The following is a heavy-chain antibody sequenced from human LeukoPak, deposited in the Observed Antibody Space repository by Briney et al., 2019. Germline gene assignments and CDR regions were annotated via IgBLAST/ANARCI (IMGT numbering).Heavy chain of an antibody. CDR2: INWNGGST. Sequence: PGGSLRLSCAASGFTFDDYGMSWVRQAPGKGLEWVSGINWNGGSTVYADSVKGRFTISRDNAKNSLYLQMNSLRAEDTAVYYCAKRNYDFWSGYYRRAENHFDYWGQGTLVTVSS. D-gene: IGHD3-3*01. CDR3: AKRNYDFWSGYYRRAENHFDY. J-gene: IGHJ4*02. V-gene: IGHV3-20*04. CDR1: GFTFDDYG.